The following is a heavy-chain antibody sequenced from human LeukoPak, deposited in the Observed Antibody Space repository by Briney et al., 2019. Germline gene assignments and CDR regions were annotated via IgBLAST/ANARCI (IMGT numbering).Heavy chain of an antibody. Sequence: GGSLRLSCAASGFTFSSYAMSWVRQAPGKGLEWVSTFSGTSSTSYADAVKGRVTISRDNSKNTLYLQLNSLRAEDTAVYYCAKLKQWQPQRYFFKYWGQGALVTVAS. CDR2: FSGTSST. CDR1: GFTFSSYA. CDR3: AKLKQWQPQRYFFKY. J-gene: IGHJ4*02. D-gene: IGHD6-19*01. V-gene: IGHV3-23*01.